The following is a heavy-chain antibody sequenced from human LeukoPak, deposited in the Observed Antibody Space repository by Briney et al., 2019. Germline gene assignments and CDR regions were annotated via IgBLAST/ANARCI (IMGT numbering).Heavy chain of an antibody. V-gene: IGHV3-7*05. CDR3: TRDES. CDR2: MNRDGSEV. J-gene: IGHJ5*02. Sequence: GGSLRLSCAASGFPFAPFWMTWVRQAPGKGPEFVATMNRDGSEVAYGNSVRGRFTISRDNAKNSLYLQMNSLRDEDTAVYYCTRDESWGQGTLVTVSS. CDR1: GFPFAPFW.